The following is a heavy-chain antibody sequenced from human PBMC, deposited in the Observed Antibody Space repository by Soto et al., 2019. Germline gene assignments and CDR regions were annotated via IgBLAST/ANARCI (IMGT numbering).Heavy chain of an antibody. CDR2: IFPIFGKV. Sequence: QVQLLQSGAEVKKPGSSVRVSCEASGGTFRTYAISWVRQAPGQGLEWMGEIFPIFGKVNYAQKFQGRVTITADESTTTVYMDLRSLTSEDTAVYYCAKGAVAGTPTSYYYYGMDVWGQGTTVTVS. V-gene: IGHV1-69*12. J-gene: IGHJ6*02. CDR3: AKGAVAGTPTSYYYYGMDV. CDR1: GGTFRTYA. D-gene: IGHD6-19*01.